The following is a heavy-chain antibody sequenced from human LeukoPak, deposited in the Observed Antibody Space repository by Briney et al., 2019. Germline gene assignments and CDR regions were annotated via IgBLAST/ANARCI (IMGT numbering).Heavy chain of an antibody. CDR2: ISYDGTKR. D-gene: IGHD3-9*01. V-gene: IGHV3-30*04. J-gene: IGHJ4*02. CDR1: GLIFSSND. CDR3: ARDISDY. Sequence: PGGSLRLSCEVSGLIFSSNDMHWVRQAPGKGLEWVAGISYDGTKRFYADSVRGRFTISRDNTKNTLYLQMNSLRPEDTAVYYCARDISDYWGQGTLVTVSS.